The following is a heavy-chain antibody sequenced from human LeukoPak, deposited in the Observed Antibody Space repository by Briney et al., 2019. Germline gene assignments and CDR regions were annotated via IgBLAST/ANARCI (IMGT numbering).Heavy chain of an antibody. J-gene: IGHJ4*02. CDR1: GFTFSSYG. V-gene: IGHV3-33*01. CDR3: AREVVDTAMVTCGLDY. CDR2: IWYDGSNK. Sequence: QPGRSLRLSCVASGFTFSSYGMHWVRQAPGKGLEWVAVIWYDGSNKYYADSVKGRFTISRDNSKNTLYLQMNSLRAEDTAVYYCAREVVDTAMVTCGLDYWGQGTLVTVSS. D-gene: IGHD5-18*01.